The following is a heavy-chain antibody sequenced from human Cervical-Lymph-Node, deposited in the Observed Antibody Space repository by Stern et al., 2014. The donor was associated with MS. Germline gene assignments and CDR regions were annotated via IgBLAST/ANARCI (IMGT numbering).Heavy chain of an antibody. CDR3: ARNRGHKSFDP. CDR2: INYSGST. J-gene: IGHJ5*02. D-gene: IGHD6-25*01. V-gene: IGHV4-59*01. CDR1: GGSISSYY. Sequence: QVQLQESGPGLVKPSETLSLTCTVSGGSISSYYWSWIRQPPGKGLEWIGYINYSGSTNYNPSLKSRVTISVDTSKNQFSLKLSSVTAADTAVYYCARNRGHKSFDPWGQGTLVTVSS.